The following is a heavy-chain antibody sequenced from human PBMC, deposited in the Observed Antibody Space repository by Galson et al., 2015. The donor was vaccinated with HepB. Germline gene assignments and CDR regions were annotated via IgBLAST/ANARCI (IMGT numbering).Heavy chain of an antibody. D-gene: IGHD2-15*01. V-gene: IGHV4-39*01. Sequence: ETLSLTCIVSGGSISSKTYSWGWIRQPPGRGLEWIGNISYGGSTDYNPSLKSRITISVDTSKNQFSLELYSVTAVDTAVYYCARSCLQIGCYDFWGQGTLVTVSS. J-gene: IGHJ4*02. CDR3: ARSCLQIGCYDF. CDR2: ISYGGST. CDR1: GGSISSKTYS.